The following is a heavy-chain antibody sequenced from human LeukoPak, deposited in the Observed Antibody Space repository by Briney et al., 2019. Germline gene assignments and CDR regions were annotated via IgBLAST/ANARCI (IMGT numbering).Heavy chain of an antibody. V-gene: IGHV4-59*08. D-gene: IGHD3-16*02. CDR3: ARHIGGGIEDMDV. Sequence: PSETLSLTCTVSGGSIGTYYWSWIRQSPGEGLEWIGYIYVTGTRYNPYLQSRVTISVDRSRNQFFLKMSSVTAADTAVYYCARHIGGGIEDMDVWGKGTKVIVSS. CDR2: IYVTGT. J-gene: IGHJ6*03. CDR1: GGSIGTYY.